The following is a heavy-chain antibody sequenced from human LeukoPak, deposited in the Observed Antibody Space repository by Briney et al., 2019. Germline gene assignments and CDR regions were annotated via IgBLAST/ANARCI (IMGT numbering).Heavy chain of an antibody. CDR3: ARGQGHTGY. Sequence: PSETLSLTCTVSGGSISSYYWSWIRQPPGKGLEWIGYIYYSGSTNYNPSLKSRVTISVDTSKNQFSLKLSSVTAADTAVYYCARGQGHTGYWGQGTLVTVSS. CDR2: IYYSGST. CDR1: GGSISSYY. V-gene: IGHV4-59*01. J-gene: IGHJ4*02.